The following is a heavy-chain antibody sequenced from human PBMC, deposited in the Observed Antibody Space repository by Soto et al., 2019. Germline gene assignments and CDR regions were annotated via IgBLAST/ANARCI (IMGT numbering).Heavy chain of an antibody. Sequence: GGSLRLSCAASGFTFSSYAMSWVRQAPGKGLEWVSAISGSGARTYYADSVKGRFTISRDNSENTLYVQMNSLRAEDTSLYFCSKYFRSNWNTGHYNDAFDIWGQGTLVTVSS. J-gene: IGHJ3*02. D-gene: IGHD1-1*01. CDR3: SKYFRSNWNTGHYNDAFDI. CDR2: ISGSGART. CDR1: GFTFSSYA. V-gene: IGHV3-23*01.